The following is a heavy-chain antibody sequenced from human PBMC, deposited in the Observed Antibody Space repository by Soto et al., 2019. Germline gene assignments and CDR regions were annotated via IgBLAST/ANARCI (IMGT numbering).Heavy chain of an antibody. CDR1: GGSIRSYY. V-gene: IGHV4-59*01. Sequence: SETLSLTCTVSGGSIRSYYWSWIRQPPGKGLEWIGYTYYSGRTNYNPSLKSRVTISVDTSKNQFSLKLSSVTAADTAVYYCARDVGELYSYNWFDPWGQGTLVTVSS. J-gene: IGHJ5*02. CDR3: ARDVGELYSYNWFDP. CDR2: TYYSGRT. D-gene: IGHD3-10*01.